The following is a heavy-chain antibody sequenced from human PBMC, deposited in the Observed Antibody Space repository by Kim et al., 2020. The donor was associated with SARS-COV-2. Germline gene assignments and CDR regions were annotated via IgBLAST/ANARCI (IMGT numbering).Heavy chain of an antibody. Sequence: GGSLRLSCAASGFTFSSYGMHWVRQAPGKGLEWVAVISYDGSNKYYADSVKGRFTISRDNSKNTLYLQMNSLRAEDTAVYYFAKNSGSGSYYIDYWGQGTLVTVSS. CDR2: ISYDGSNK. D-gene: IGHD3-10*01. J-gene: IGHJ4*02. CDR1: GFTFSSYG. CDR3: AKNSGSGSYYIDY. V-gene: IGHV3-30*18.